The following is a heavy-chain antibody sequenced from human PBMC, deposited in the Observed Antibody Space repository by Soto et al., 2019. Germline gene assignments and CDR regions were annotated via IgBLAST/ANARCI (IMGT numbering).Heavy chain of an antibody. V-gene: IGHV3-23*01. D-gene: IGHD2-8*01. CDR1: GFIFRNYA. J-gene: IGHJ3*02. Sequence: VQLLESGGGLVQPGGSLRLSCEASGFIFRNYAMSWVRQAPGEGPEWVATSGGGDNLFYADSVKGRFTIPRDDSRNTLYLRMDNLRVEDTATYFCAKDSVSHNGHYDAFDIWGQGTVVTVSS. CDR3: AKDSVSHNGHYDAFDI. CDR2: TSGGGDNL.